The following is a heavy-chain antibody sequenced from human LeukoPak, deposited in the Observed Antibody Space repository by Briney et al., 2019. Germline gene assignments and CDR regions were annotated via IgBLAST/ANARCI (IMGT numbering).Heavy chain of an antibody. CDR3: ARDTMTTQALDY. CDR1: GGSFSGYY. J-gene: IGHJ4*02. D-gene: IGHD4-11*01. V-gene: IGHV4-34*01. Sequence: PSETLSLTCAVYGGSFSGYYWSWIRQPPGKGLEWIGEINHSGSTNYNPSLKSRVTISVDTSKNQFSLKLSPVTAADTAVYYCARDTMTTQALDYWGQGTLVTVSS. CDR2: INHSGST.